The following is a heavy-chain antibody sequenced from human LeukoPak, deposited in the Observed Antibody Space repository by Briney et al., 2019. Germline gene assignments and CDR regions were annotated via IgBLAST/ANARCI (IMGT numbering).Heavy chain of an antibody. D-gene: IGHD5-12*01. Sequence: PSETLSLTRAVYGGSFSGYYWSWIRQPPGKGLEWIGEINHSGSTNYNPSLKSRVTISVDTSKNQFSLRLSSVTAADTAVYYCARQSQYSGYQAPDYWGQGTLVTVSS. J-gene: IGHJ4*02. CDR1: GGSFSGYY. CDR3: ARQSQYSGYQAPDY. CDR2: INHSGST. V-gene: IGHV4-34*01.